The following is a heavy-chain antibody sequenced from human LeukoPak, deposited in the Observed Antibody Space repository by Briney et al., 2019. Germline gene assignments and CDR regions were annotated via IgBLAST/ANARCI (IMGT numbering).Heavy chain of an antibody. CDR2: IRYDGSTK. Sequence: GGSLRLSCAASGFTFSSYGMHWVRQAPGKGLEWVAFIRYDGSTKYYVDSVKGRFTISRDNSKNTLYLQMNSLRAEDTAVYYCARVKLTTRLDYWGQGTLVTVSS. CDR3: ARVKLTTRLDY. CDR1: GFTFSSYG. D-gene: IGHD1-14*01. J-gene: IGHJ4*02. V-gene: IGHV3-30*02.